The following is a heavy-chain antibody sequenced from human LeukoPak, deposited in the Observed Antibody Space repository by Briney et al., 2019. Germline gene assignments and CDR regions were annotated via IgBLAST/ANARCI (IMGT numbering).Heavy chain of an antibody. CDR3: AAEYQLLLYY. V-gene: IGHV4-61*01. CDR2: IYYSGST. Sequence: SETLSLTCTVSAGFVSNGNYYWSWIRQPPGKGLEWIGYIYYSGSTNYNPSLKSRVTISVDTSKNQFSLKLSSVTAADTAVYYCAAEYQLLLYYWGQGTLVTVSS. D-gene: IGHD2-2*01. J-gene: IGHJ4*02. CDR1: AGFVSNGNYY.